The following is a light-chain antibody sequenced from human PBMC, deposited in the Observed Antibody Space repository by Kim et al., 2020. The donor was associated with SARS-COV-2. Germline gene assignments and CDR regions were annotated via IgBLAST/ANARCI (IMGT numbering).Light chain of an antibody. Sequence: DIQMTQSPSTLSASVGDRVTITCRASQSISNYLAWYHQSPGKAPKFLIFGASNLGSGVPSRFSGSGSGTDFTLTISRLQPDDFGTYYCQEYNTYSGTFGQGTKVDIK. CDR1: QSISNY. CDR2: GAS. CDR3: QEYNTYSGT. J-gene: IGKJ1*01. V-gene: IGKV1-5*03.